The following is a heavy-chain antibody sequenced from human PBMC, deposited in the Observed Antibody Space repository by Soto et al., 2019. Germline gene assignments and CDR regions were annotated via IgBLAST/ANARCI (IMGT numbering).Heavy chain of an antibody. V-gene: IGHV4-59*01. CDR3: ARDRAYYDSSGLYFAY. CDR1: GVSISDYY. J-gene: IGHJ4*02. D-gene: IGHD3-22*01. Sequence: SETLSLTCTVSGVSISDYYWSWIRQPPGKGLEWIGYIYYSENTNYNPSLKSRVTISVDTSKNQFSLKLNSVTAADTAVYFCARDRAYYDSSGLYFAYWGQGTLVTVSS. CDR2: IYYSENT.